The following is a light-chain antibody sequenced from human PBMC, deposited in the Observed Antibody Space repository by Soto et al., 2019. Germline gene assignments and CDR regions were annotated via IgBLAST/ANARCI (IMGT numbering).Light chain of an antibody. Sequence: DIQMTQSPSTLSASVGDRVTTTCRASQSISSWLAWYQQKPGKAPKLLIYKASSLESGVPSRFSGSGSGTEFTLTISSLQPDDFVTYYCQQYNSYSQTFGQGTKVDIK. CDR1: QSISSW. CDR3: QQYNSYSQT. J-gene: IGKJ1*01. V-gene: IGKV1-5*03. CDR2: KAS.